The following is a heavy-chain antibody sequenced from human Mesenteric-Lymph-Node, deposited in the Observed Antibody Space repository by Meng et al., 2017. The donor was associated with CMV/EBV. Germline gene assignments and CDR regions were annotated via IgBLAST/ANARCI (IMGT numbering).Heavy chain of an antibody. D-gene: IGHD3-10*01. CDR3: ARCHRESPVASYYLDT. Sequence: GGSLRLSCAVSGFTFSRYGMHWVRQAPGKGREWVAVIWYDGSNEHYADSVQGRFSISRDNSKNTLYLQMNSLRVEDTAVYYCARCHRESPVASYYLDTWGLGTLVTVSS. V-gene: IGHV3-33*01. CDR2: IWYDGSNE. CDR1: GFTFSRYG. J-gene: IGHJ4*02.